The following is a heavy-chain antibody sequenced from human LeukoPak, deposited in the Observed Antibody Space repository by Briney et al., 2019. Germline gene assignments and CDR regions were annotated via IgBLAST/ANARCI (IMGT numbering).Heavy chain of an antibody. D-gene: IGHD3-22*01. Sequence: GGSLRLSCAASGFTFSDHAMTWVRQAPGKGLEWVSAISGGGHSTYYADSVRGRFTISRDNSRNTLSLQMNRLGAEDTAFYYCARDAWGYYDSSGYSFGSQYYMDVWGKGTTVTVSS. CDR2: ISGGGHST. CDR1: GFTFSDHA. J-gene: IGHJ6*03. CDR3: ARDAWGYYDSSGYSFGSQYYMDV. V-gene: IGHV3-23*01.